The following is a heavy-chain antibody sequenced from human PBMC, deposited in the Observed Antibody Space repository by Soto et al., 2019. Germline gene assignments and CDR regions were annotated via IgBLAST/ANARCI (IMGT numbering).Heavy chain of an antibody. D-gene: IGHD1-7*01. J-gene: IGHJ5*02. Sequence: PSETLSLTCTVSGGSISSGGYYWSWIRQHPGKGLEWIGYIYYSGSTYYNPSLKSRVTISVDTSKNQLSLKLSSVTAADTAVYYCARRYGTTFDPWGQGTLVTVSS. CDR2: IYYSGST. CDR3: ARRYGTTFDP. CDR1: GGSISSGGYY. V-gene: IGHV4-31*03.